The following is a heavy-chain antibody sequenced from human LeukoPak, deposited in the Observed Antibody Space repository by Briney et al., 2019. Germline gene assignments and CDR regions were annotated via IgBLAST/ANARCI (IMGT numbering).Heavy chain of an antibody. CDR3: ARRLWFGEFVYSWFDP. D-gene: IGHD3-10*01. V-gene: IGHV4-39*01. J-gene: IGHJ5*02. Sequence: PSETLSLTCTVSGGSISSSSYYWGWIRQPPGKGLEWIGSIYYSGSTYSNPSLRSRVTISVDTSKNQFSLKLSSVTAADTAVYYCARRLWFGEFVYSWFDPWGQGTLVTASS. CDR1: GGSISSSSYY. CDR2: IYYSGST.